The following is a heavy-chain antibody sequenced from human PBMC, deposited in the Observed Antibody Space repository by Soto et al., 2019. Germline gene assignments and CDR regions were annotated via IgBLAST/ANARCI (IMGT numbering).Heavy chain of an antibody. CDR3: ARMRGLGEISPYLDY. Sequence: QVQLQESGPGLVKPSETLSLTCSISGGSISDYQWNWIRQPPGKGLEWFGSIYYSGRTIYNPSLKSRLTISLDTSTRQFSLRLRSVTAADTAVYYCARMRGLGEISPYLDYWGQGALVTVSS. D-gene: IGHD3-16*01. CDR1: GGSISDYQ. CDR2: IYYSGRT. J-gene: IGHJ4*02. V-gene: IGHV4-59*01.